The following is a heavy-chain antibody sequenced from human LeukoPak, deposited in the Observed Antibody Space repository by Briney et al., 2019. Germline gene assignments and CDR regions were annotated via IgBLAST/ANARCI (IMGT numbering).Heavy chain of an antibody. D-gene: IGHD6-13*01. CDR1: GFTFSSYS. Sequence: GGSLRLSCAASGFTFSSYSMNWVRQAPGKGLEWVSSISSSSSYIYYADSVKGRFTISRDNAKNSLYLQMNRLRAEDTAVYYCARGGSRSYAFDIWGQGTMVTVSS. V-gene: IGHV3-21*01. J-gene: IGHJ3*02. CDR3: ARGGSRSYAFDI. CDR2: ISSSSSYI.